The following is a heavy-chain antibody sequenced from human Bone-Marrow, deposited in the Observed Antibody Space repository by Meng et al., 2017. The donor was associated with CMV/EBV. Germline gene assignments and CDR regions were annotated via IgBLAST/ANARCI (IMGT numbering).Heavy chain of an antibody. CDR1: GFTFSSYE. CDR2: ISWDGGST. Sequence: GESLKISCAASGFTFSSYEMNWVRQAPGKGLEWVSLISWDGGSTYYADSVKGRFTISRDNSKNSLYLQMNSLRTEDTALYYCAKDMALHDAFDIWGQGTMVTVSS. CDR3: AKDMALHDAFDI. V-gene: IGHV3-43*01. J-gene: IGHJ3*02.